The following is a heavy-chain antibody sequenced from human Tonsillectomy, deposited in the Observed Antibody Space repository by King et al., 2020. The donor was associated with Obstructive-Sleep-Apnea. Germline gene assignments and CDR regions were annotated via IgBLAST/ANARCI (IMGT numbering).Heavy chain of an antibody. J-gene: IGHJ6*02. CDR2: IYYSGST. D-gene: IGHD6-13*01. CDR1: GGSISSYY. CDR3: ARDLKGGSSWNSYYYYYYGMDV. Sequence: QLQESGPGLVKPSETLSLTCTVSGGSISSYYWSWIRQPPGKGLEWIGYIYYSGSTNYNPSLKSRVTISVDTSKNQFSLKLSSVTAADTAVYYCARDLKGGSSWNSYYYYYYGMDVWGQGTTVTVSS. V-gene: IGHV4-59*01.